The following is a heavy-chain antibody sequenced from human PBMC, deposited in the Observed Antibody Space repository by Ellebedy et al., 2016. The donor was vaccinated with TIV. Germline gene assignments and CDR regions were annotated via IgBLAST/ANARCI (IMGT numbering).Heavy chain of an antibody. Sequence: APVKVSCKASGYKFTSYGISWVRQAPGQGLEWMGWISAFNGDTNYAQKFQGRVTMTTDTLTSTAYMELRSLRSDETAVYYCARGFYERFDPWGQGTLVTVSS. CDR2: ISAFNGDT. D-gene: IGHD2/OR15-2a*01. J-gene: IGHJ5*02. CDR3: ARGFYERFDP. V-gene: IGHV1-18*04. CDR1: GYKFTSYG.